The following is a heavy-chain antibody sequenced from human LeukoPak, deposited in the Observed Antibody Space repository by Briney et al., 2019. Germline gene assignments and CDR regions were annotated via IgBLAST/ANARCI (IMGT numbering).Heavy chain of an antibody. Sequence: ASVKVSCKASGGTFSSYAISWVRQAPGQGLEWMGIINPSGGSTSYAQKFQGRVTMTRDTSTSTVYMELSSLRSEDTAVYYCARVHYDSSGYFDYWGQGTLVTVSS. J-gene: IGHJ4*02. CDR1: GGTFSSYA. CDR2: INPSGGST. CDR3: ARVHYDSSGYFDY. D-gene: IGHD3-22*01. V-gene: IGHV1-46*01.